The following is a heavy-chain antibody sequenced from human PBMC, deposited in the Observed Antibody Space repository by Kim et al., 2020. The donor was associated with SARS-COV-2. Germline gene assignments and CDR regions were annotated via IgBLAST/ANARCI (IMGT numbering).Heavy chain of an antibody. Sequence: SVKVSCKASGCTFSSYAINWVRQAPGQGLEWMGRIIPILGIANYAQKFQGRVTITADKSTSTVYMELNSLRSEDTAVYHCARDEVYSSGWYGHWGQGTL. J-gene: IGHJ4*02. CDR1: GCTFSSYA. CDR3: ARDEVYSSGWYGH. CDR2: IIPILGIA. D-gene: IGHD6-19*01. V-gene: IGHV1-69*04.